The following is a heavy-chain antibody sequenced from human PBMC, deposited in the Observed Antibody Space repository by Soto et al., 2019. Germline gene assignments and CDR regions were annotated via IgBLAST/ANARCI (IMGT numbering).Heavy chain of an antibody. CDR3: ARLAAAGTNRWFDP. D-gene: IGHD6-13*01. J-gene: IGHJ5*02. CDR2: IIPIFGTA. CDR1: GGTFSSYA. Sequence: SVKVSCKASGGTFSSYAISWVRQAPGQGLEWMGGIIPIFGTANYAQKFQGRVTITADKSTSTAYMELSSLRSEDTAVYYCARLAAAGTNRWFDPWGQGTLVTVSS. V-gene: IGHV1-69*06.